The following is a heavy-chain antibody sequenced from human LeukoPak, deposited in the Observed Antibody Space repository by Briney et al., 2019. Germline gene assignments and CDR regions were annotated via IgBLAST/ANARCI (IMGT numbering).Heavy chain of an antibody. CDR2: ISYDGGNK. J-gene: IGHJ4*02. D-gene: IGHD1-14*01. CDR3: AREGNRRAFDY. Sequence: GGSLRLSCAAPGFTFSNAWMSWVRQAPGKGLEWVAVISYDGGNKYYADSVKGRFTISRDNSKNTLYLQMNSLRAEDTAVYYCAREGNRRAFDYWGQGTLVTVSS. V-gene: IGHV3-30*03. CDR1: GFTFSNAW.